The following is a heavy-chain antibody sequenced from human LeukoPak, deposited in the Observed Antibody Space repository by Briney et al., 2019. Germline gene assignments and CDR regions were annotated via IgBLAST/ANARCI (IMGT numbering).Heavy chain of an antibody. D-gene: IGHD6-13*01. V-gene: IGHV5-51*07. CDR1: GYSFTCYW. CDR2: NYPGDSDT. Sequence: GESLKISCTGSGYSFTCYWIGWGHQMPGKGLEGMGINYPGDSDTRYCPSFQGQVTISADKSISTAYLQWSSLKASDTAMYYCATLGDGSSWGYWGQGTLVTVSS. J-gene: IGHJ4*02. CDR3: ATLGDGSSWGY.